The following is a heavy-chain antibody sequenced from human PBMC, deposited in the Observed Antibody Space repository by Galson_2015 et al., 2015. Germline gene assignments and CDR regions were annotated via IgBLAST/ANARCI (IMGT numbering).Heavy chain of an antibody. CDR1: GFTFSSYG. Sequence: SLRLSCAASGFTFSSYGMHWVRQAPGKGLEWVAIISDDGNEGYYADSVKGRFTISRDNSKNTLSLQMNSLRDGDTAVYFCARDFRYSSDYWGQGTLVTVSS. CDR3: ARDFRYSSDY. D-gene: IGHD6-13*01. J-gene: IGHJ4*02. CDR2: ISDDGNEG. V-gene: IGHV3-30*03.